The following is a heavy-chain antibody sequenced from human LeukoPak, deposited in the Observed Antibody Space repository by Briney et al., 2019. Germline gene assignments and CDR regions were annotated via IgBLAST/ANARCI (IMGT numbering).Heavy chain of an antibody. CDR3: ASYTYLGYSYGYGWFDP. D-gene: IGHD5-18*01. CDR1: GFIFSRYW. J-gene: IGHJ5*02. Sequence: SGGSLRLSCAASGFIFSRYWMSWVRQAPGKGLEWVANINQDGSEKYYVDSVKGRFTISRDSAKKSFYLQMNSLRVEDTAVYYCASYTYLGYSYGYGWFDPWGQGTLVTVSS. V-gene: IGHV3-7*03. CDR2: INQDGSEK.